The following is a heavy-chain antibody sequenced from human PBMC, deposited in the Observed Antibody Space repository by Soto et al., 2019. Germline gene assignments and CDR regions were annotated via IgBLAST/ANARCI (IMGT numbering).Heavy chain of an antibody. CDR1: GYTLTELS. CDR3: ATVLAAAGYWFDP. V-gene: IGHV1-24*01. CDR2: FDPEDGET. Sequence: ASVKVSCKVSGYTLTELSMHWVRQAPGKGLEWMGGFDPEDGETIYAQKFQGRVTMTEDTSTDTAYMELSSLRSEETAVYYCATVLAAAGYWFDPWGKGTLVTVSS. D-gene: IGHD6-13*01. J-gene: IGHJ5*02.